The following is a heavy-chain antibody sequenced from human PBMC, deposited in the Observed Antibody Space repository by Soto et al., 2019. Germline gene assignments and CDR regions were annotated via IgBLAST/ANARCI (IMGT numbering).Heavy chain of an antibody. D-gene: IGHD2-8*02. V-gene: IGHV1-8*01. CDR3: AREQGYWGMDV. J-gene: IGHJ6*02. CDR2: MNPNSGNT. Sequence: QVQLVQSGAEVKKHGASVKVSCKASGYTISSYDSKWVRQATGQGLEWMGWMNPNSGNTGYAQKFQGRVTMTRNTSISTAYMELSSLRSEDTAVYYCAREQGYWGMDVWGQGTTVTVSS. CDR1: GYTISSYD.